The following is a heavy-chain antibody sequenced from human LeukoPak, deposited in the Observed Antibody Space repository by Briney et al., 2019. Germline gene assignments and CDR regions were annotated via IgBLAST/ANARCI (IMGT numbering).Heavy chain of an antibody. D-gene: IGHD3-22*01. CDR3: ARDNPRRYYDSSGYYVDFDY. J-gene: IGHJ4*02. CDR1: GYTFTGYY. Sequence: ASVKVSCKASGYTFTGYYMHWVRQAPGQGLEWMGWINPNSGGTNYAQKFQGRVTMTRDTSISTAYMELSRLRSDDTAVYYCARDNPRRYYDSSGYYVDFDYWGQGTLVTVSS. V-gene: IGHV1-2*02. CDR2: INPNSGGT.